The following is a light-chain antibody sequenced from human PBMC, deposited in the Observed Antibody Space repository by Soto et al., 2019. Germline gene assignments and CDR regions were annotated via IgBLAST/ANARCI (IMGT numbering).Light chain of an antibody. Sequence: QSALTQPASVSGSPGQSITISCTGTSTDVGSYNYVSWYQLHPGKAPKLMISEVSNRPSGVSNRFSGSKSDTTASLIISGLQPEDEADYYCSSYAGSSARVVFGGGTKVTVL. J-gene: IGLJ2*01. CDR2: EVS. V-gene: IGLV2-14*01. CDR3: SSYAGSSARVV. CDR1: STDVGSYNY.